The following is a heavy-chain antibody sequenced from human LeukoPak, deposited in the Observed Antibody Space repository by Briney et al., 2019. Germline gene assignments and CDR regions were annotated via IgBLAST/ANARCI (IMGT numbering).Heavy chain of an antibody. CDR1: GYTFTGYY. V-gene: IGHV1-2*02. CDR2: INPNSGGT. D-gene: IGHD6-19*01. CDR3: ARGGSSGWNPFDY. Sequence: ASVKVSCKASGYTFTGYYMHWVRQAPGQGLEWMGWINPNSGGTNYALKFQGRVTMTRETSISTAYMELSRLTSDDTAVYYCARGGSSGWNPFDYWGQGSLVTVSS. J-gene: IGHJ4*02.